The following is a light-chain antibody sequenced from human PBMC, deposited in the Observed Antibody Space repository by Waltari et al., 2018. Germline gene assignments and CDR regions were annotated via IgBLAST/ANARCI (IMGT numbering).Light chain of an antibody. V-gene: IGLV4-69*01. Sequence: LVLTQSPSASASLGASVKLTCTLSSGYSRNVLAGLQQEPGKGPRYLMKVDRAGSHRKGAEIPHRFSASNSGTECYLTSSSLQSEDEADYYCQTGGHGTWVFGGGTKLTVL. CDR1: SGYSRNV. CDR3: QTGGHGTWV. CDR2: VDRAGSH. J-gene: IGLJ3*02.